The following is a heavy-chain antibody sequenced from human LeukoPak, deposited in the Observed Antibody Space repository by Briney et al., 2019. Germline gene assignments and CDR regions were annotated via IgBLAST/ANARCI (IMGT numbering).Heavy chain of an antibody. CDR1: GFTFSNYW. CDR2: INDDGSAT. Sequence: GGSLRLSCAASGFTFSNYWMHWVRQVPGKGLVWVSRINDDGSATFYADSVKGRFTISRDNAKNTLFLQMNSLRAEDTAVYYCARARYYYDSSGYRAVYYFDYWGQGTLVTVSS. D-gene: IGHD3-22*01. J-gene: IGHJ4*02. CDR3: ARARYYYDSSGYRAVYYFDY. V-gene: IGHV3-74*01.